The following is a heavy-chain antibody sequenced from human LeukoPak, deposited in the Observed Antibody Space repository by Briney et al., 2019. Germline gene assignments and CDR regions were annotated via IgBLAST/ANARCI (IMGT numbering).Heavy chain of an antibody. D-gene: IGHD3-22*01. CDR1: GGTFSSYA. CDR2: IIPIFGTA. V-gene: IGHV1-69*13. Sequence: GASVKVSCKASGGTFSSYAISWVRQAPGQGLEWMGGIIPIFGTANYAQKFQGRVTITADESTSTAYMKLSSLRSEDTAVYYCATQGHYYDSSGYSNHYFDYWGQGTLVTVSS. J-gene: IGHJ4*02. CDR3: ATQGHYYDSSGYSNHYFDY.